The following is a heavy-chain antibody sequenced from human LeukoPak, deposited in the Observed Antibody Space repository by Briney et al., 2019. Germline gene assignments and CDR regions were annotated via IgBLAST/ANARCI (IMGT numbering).Heavy chain of an antibody. J-gene: IGHJ6*02. D-gene: IGHD1-26*01. CDR3: AKDDSGSYSYYYYGMDV. Sequence: GGSLRLSCAASGFTFSSYAMHWVRQAPGKGLEWVSAISGSGGSTYYADSVKGRFTISRDNSKNTLYLQMNSLRAEDTAVYYCAKDDSGSYSYYYYGMDVWGQGTTVTVSS. CDR2: ISGSGGST. CDR1: GFTFSSYA. V-gene: IGHV3-23*01.